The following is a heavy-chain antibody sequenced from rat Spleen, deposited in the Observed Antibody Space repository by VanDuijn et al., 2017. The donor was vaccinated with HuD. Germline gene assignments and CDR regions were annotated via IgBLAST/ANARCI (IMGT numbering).Heavy chain of an antibody. CDR3: ARPRTGSYHF. J-gene: IGHJ1*01. Sequence: EVQLVESGGGLVQPGSPLKLSCAASGFTFSSNWLNWIRQAPGKGLEWVATISYDGSSTYYRDSVKGRFTISRDNAKSTLYLQMDSLRSEDTATYYCARPRTGSYHFWGPGTMVTVSS. V-gene: IGHV5-29*01. CDR1: GFTFSSNW. D-gene: IGHD5-1*01. CDR2: ISYDGSST.